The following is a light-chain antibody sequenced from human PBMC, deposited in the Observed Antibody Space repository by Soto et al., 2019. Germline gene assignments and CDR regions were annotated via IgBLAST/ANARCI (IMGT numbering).Light chain of an antibody. CDR1: QSISSW. V-gene: IGKV1-5*03. CDR3: QQYNSYSPT. CDR2: KAS. J-gene: IGKJ1*01. Sequence: DIQMTQSPSTLSASVGDRVTITCRASQSISSWLAWYQQKPGRAPKLLIYKASTLESGVPSRFSRSVSGTEFTLTVGSLQPDDFATDYCQQYNSYSPTFGRGTKVEFK.